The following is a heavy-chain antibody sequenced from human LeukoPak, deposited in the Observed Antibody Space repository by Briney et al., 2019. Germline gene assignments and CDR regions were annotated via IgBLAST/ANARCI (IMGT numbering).Heavy chain of an antibody. V-gene: IGHV3-21*04. D-gene: IGHD4-23*01. Sequence: GGSLRLSCAASGFTFSIYDMNWFRQALGKGLEWVSSISSKSRYEFYADSVKGRFTISRDNAKSSLYLQMNSLRAEDTALYYCAKVGNDYFDYWGQGTLVTVSS. CDR2: ISSKSRYE. CDR3: AKVGNDYFDY. J-gene: IGHJ4*02. CDR1: GFTFSIYD.